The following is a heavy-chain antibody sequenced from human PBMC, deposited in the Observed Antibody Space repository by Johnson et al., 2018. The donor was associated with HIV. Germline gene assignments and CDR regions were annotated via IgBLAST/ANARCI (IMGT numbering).Heavy chain of an antibody. CDR1: GCTFSSYD. J-gene: IGHJ3*02. Sequence: VQLVESGGGLVQPGGSLRLSCAASGCTFSSYDMHWVHQATGKGLEWVSTIGPAGDTYYPGSVKGRFTISRDNAKNSLYLQMNSLRAEDTAVYYCARRLAHYYDTGGAFDIWGQGTMVTVSS. CDR2: IGPAGDT. CDR3: ARRLAHYYDTGGAFDI. V-gene: IGHV3-13*01. D-gene: IGHD3-22*01.